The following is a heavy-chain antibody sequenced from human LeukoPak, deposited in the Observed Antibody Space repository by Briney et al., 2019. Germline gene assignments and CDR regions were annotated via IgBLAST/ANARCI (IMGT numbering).Heavy chain of an antibody. V-gene: IGHV4-61*02. CDR2: IYTGRST. CDR3: ARGDPYYDFWSGYQAQYYYMDV. CDR1: GGSISSGSNY. J-gene: IGHJ6*03. Sequence: PSQTLSLTCTVSGGSISSGSNYWGWIRQPAGKALAWLGRIYTGRSTNYNPSLKSRVTISVDTSKNQFSLKLSSVTAADTAVYCCARGDPYYDFWSGYQAQYYYMDVWGKGTTVTVSS. D-gene: IGHD3-3*01.